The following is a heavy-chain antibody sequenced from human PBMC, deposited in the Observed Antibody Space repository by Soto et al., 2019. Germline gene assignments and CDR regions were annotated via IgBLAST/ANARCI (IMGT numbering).Heavy chain of an antibody. CDR2: IIPLLNTP. Sequence: QVQLVQSGAEVKKPGSSVKVSCRASGGTFSSYAVSWVRQAPGQGLEWMGVIIPLLNTPKYVQKFQGRVTITADASATTAYMELSSLRSEDTAVYYCARESSSPNYYYYGMDDWGQGTTVTVSS. CDR3: ARESSSPNYYYYGMDD. CDR1: GGTFSSYA. V-gene: IGHV1-69*01. J-gene: IGHJ6*02. D-gene: IGHD6-6*01.